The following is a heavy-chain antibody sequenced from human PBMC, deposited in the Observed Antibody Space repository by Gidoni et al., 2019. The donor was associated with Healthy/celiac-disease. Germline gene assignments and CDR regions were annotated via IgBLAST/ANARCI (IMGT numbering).Heavy chain of an antibody. CDR2: IYTSGST. Sequence: QVQLQESRPGLVKPSETLSLTCTVSGGSISSYYWSWIRQPAGKGLEWIGRIYTSGSTNYNPSLKSRVTMSVDTSKNQFSLKLSSVTAADTAVYYCARDRKEMATPFFDYWGQGTLVTVSS. CDR1: GGSISSYY. D-gene: IGHD5-12*01. CDR3: ARDRKEMATPFFDY. J-gene: IGHJ4*02. V-gene: IGHV4-4*07.